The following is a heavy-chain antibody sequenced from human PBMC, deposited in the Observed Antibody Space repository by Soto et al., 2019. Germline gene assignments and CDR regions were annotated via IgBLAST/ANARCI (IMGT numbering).Heavy chain of an antibody. Sequence: ASVKVSCKASGYTFTNSAIHWVRQAPGQTLEWMGWINVGNGNTNYAQKFQGRVTITADKSTSTAYMELSSLRSEDTAVYYCASFTQTGTTDYWGQGTLVTVSS. J-gene: IGHJ4*02. V-gene: IGHV1-3*01. CDR2: INVGNGNT. CDR1: GYTFTNSA. D-gene: IGHD1-1*01. CDR3: ASFTQTGTTDY.